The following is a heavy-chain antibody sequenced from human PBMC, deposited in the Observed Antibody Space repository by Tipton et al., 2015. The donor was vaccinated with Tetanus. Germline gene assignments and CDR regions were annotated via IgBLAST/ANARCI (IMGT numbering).Heavy chain of an antibody. CDR1: GFTVNSDY. CDR2: MQSDGQR. J-gene: IGHJ4*01. D-gene: IGHD2-8*01. Sequence: SLRLSCAASGFTVNSDYMSWFRQAPGKGLEWVSLMQSDGQRYYAESVEGRFTISRDNAKNILYFQMNSLRVEDTAMFYCARGRGDCTWPYDWGHGTLVTVSS. V-gene: IGHV3-53*01. CDR3: ARGRGDCTWPYD.